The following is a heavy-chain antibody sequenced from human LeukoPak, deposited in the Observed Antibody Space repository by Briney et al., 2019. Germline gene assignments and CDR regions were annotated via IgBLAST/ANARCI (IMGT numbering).Heavy chain of an antibody. Sequence: GGSLRLSCAASGFTVSSNYMSWVRQAPGKGLEWVSVIYSGGSTYYADSVKGRFTISRDNSKNTLYLQMNSLRAEDTAVYYCARGFPTIDCGGDCYGRGDYWGQGTLVTVSS. D-gene: IGHD2-21*02. V-gene: IGHV3-66*01. J-gene: IGHJ4*02. CDR1: GFTVSSNY. CDR2: IYSGGST. CDR3: ARGFPTIDCGGDCYGRGDY.